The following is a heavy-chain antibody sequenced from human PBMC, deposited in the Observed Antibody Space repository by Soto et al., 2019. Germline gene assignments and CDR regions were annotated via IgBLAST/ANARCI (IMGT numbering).Heavy chain of an antibody. V-gene: IGHV4-59*12. Sequence: SETLSLTCTVSGGSISSDYWSWIRQPPGKGLEWIGYIYHSGSTNYNPSLQSRVTISVDRSKAQFYLTLTSVTAADTAVYFCARARYYDWCFDLWGPGTPVNVSS. CDR1: GGSISSDY. D-gene: IGHD3-9*01. CDR2: IYHSGST. CDR3: ARARYYDWCFDL. J-gene: IGHJ4*02.